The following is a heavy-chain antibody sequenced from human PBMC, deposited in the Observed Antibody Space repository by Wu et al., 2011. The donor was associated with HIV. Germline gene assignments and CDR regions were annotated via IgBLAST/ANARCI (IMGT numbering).Heavy chain of an antibody. D-gene: IGHD2-2*01. CDR2: INGYNGNS. J-gene: IGHJ6*03. Sequence: QVQLVQSGAEVKKPGASVRVSCKASGRGFPTSIVTWVRQAPGQGLEWLGWINGYNGNSRYRQNFQDRVSMSTDSATTTAYMELSSLRSEDTAVYYCARSGVSAEYYFYYLNDWGKGTTVTVSS. CDR3: ARSGVSAEYYFYYLND. V-gene: IGHV1-18*01. CDR1: GRGFPTSI.